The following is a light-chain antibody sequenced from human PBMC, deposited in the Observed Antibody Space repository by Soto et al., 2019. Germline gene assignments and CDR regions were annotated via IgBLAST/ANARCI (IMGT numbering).Light chain of an antibody. Sequence: QSALTQPPSASLSPGQSVTISCTGTSSDVGDYNYVSWYQQHPGRAPKLMIYEVSKRPSGVPDRFSGSKSGNTASLTVSGLQAEDEADYYCSSYAGSNNLYVFGTGTKVTVL. CDR1: SSDVGDYNY. CDR2: EVS. CDR3: SSYAGSNNLYV. V-gene: IGLV2-8*01. J-gene: IGLJ1*01.